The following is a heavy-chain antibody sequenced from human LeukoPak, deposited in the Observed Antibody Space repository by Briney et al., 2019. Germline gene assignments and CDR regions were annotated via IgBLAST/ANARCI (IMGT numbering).Heavy chain of an antibody. CDR1: GYTFSDYY. CDR3: ASFQGYGLYYFDY. Sequence: ASVKVSCKASGYTFSDYYMQWVRQAPGQGLEWMGWINPNSGGTNYAQKFQGRVTMTRDTSISTAYMELSRLRSDDTAVYYCASFQGYGLYYFDYWGQGTLVTVSS. V-gene: IGHV1-2*02. CDR2: INPNSGGT. D-gene: IGHD5-18*01. J-gene: IGHJ4*02.